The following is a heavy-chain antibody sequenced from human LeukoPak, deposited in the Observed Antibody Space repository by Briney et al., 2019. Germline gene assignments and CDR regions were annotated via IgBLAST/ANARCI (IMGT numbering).Heavy chain of an antibody. D-gene: IGHD3-22*01. J-gene: IGHJ4*02. CDR1: GFTFSGYN. CDR2: ISSSSSTM. V-gene: IGHV3-48*02. Sequence: PGGSLRLTCAASGFTFSGYNMNWVRQAPGKGLEWVSYISSSSSTMYYADSVKGRFTISRDNAKNSLYLQMNSLRDEDTAVYYCARVSSYYDSFDYWGQGTLVTVSS. CDR3: ARVSSYYDSFDY.